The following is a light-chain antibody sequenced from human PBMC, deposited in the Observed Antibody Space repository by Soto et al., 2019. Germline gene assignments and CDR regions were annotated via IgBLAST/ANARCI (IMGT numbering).Light chain of an antibody. CDR2: DAS. CDR1: QRIDRY. J-gene: IGKJ1*01. V-gene: IGKV1-5*01. Sequence: DIQLTQSPSTLSASVGDSVTITCRASQRIDRYLAWYQQKPGKAPKLLVYDASTLEGGVPSMFSGRGSATEFILIISSLQPDDFATYYCQQYKDDAWTFGQGTKVEI. CDR3: QQYKDDAWT.